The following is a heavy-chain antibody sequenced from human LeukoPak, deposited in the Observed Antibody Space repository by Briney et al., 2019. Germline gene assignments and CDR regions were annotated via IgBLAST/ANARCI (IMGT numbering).Heavy chain of an antibody. Sequence: GGSLRLSCAASGFTFSSYGMHWVRQAPGKGLEWVAVIWYDGSNKHYANSVKGRFTISRDNSKNTLYLQMNSLRAEDTAVYYCVGGNWFDPWGQGTLVTVSS. V-gene: IGHV3-33*01. CDR3: VGGNWFDP. J-gene: IGHJ5*02. CDR2: IWYDGSNK. CDR1: GFTFSSYG.